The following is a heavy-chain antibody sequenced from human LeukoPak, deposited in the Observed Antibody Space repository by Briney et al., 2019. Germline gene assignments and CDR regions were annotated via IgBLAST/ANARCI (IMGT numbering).Heavy chain of an antibody. CDR3: ARQYSSASSDP. CDR2: IYYSGRT. CDR1: GGPISSSSYH. D-gene: IGHD6-19*01. J-gene: IGHJ5*02. Sequence: PSETLSLPCTVSGGPISSSSYHWRAIRQPPGKGQEWIGSIYYSGRTYYNPSLKSRVTISVDTSKNQSSLRLSSVTAADTPVYYCARQYSSASSDPWGQGTLVTVSS. V-gene: IGHV4-39*01.